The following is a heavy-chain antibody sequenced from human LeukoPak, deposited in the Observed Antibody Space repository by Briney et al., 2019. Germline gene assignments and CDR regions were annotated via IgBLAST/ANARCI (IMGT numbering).Heavy chain of an antibody. D-gene: IGHD3-10*01. J-gene: IGHJ4*02. CDR1: GGTFSSYA. CDR3: ARVNQYYYGSGSYMFDY. Sequence: GPSVKVSCKASGGTFSSYAISWVRQAPGQGLEWMGGIIPLFGTPNYAQKFQGRVTITADKSTSTAYMELRSLRSDDTAVYYCARVNQYYYGSGSYMFDYWGQGTLVTVSS. V-gene: IGHV1-69*06. CDR2: IIPLFGTP.